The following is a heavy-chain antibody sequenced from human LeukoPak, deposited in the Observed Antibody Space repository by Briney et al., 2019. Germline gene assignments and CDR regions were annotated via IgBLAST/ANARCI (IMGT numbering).Heavy chain of an antibody. CDR3: ARAGPIVGATIVYYYGMDV. J-gene: IGHJ6*02. V-gene: IGHV4-59*01. CDR2: IYYSGST. CDR1: GGSISSYY. D-gene: IGHD1-26*01. Sequence: KPSETLSLTCTASGGSISSYYWSWIRQPPGKGLEWIGYIYYSGSTNYNPSLKSRVTISVDTSKNQFSLKLSSVTAADTAVYYCARAGPIVGATIVYYYGMDVWGQGTTVTVSS.